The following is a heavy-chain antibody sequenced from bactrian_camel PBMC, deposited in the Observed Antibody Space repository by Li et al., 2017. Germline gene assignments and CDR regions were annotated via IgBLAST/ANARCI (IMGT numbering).Heavy chain of an antibody. Sequence: VQLVESGGGLVEPGGSLIVSCAASGFTFSRAWMHWVRQVPGKGLEWVSSIYTGDGTTHSDDSLKGRFTISRDNAKNTLYLQMNSLKPEDTAMYYCAADIKRLSCLYTSTILSNTYAYWGQGTQVTVS. CDR3: AADIKRLSCLYTSTILSNTYAY. J-gene: IGHJ4*01. CDR1: GFTFSRAW. D-gene: IGHD4*01. V-gene: IGHV3S6*01. CDR2: IYTGDGTT.